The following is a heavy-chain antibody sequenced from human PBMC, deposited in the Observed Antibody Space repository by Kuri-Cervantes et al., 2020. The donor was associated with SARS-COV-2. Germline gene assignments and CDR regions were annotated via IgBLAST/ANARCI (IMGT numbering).Heavy chain of an antibody. J-gene: IGHJ4*02. Sequence: SETLSLTCSVTGGSISGYYWSWIRQSAAKELKWIGRISATGNTNYIPGLKSRVTMSVDTSQSQFSLRLNSVTAADTATYYCARRLYSNSYFQSWGQGTLVTVSS. CDR3: ARRLYSNSYFQS. V-gene: IGHV4-4*07. D-gene: IGHD3-9*01. CDR1: GGSISGYY. CDR2: ISATGNT.